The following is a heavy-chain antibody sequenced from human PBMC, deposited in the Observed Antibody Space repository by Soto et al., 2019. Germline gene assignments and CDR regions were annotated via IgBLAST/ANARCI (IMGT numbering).Heavy chain of an antibody. Sequence: QVQLVQSGAEVRKPGASVKVSCKASGYTFTNYGISWVRQAPGQGLEWMGWISGFNGKTTYAQTLQGRFTMTADTSTGTAYMELRSLRSDDTAMYYFARDDDAGAVAPDVWGQGTPVTVSS. CDR3: ARDDDAGAVAPDV. V-gene: IGHV1-18*01. J-gene: IGHJ6*02. D-gene: IGHD6-19*01. CDR1: GYTFTNYG. CDR2: ISGFNGKT.